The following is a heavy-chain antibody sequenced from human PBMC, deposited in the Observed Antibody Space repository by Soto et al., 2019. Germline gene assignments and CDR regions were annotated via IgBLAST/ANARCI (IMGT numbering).Heavy chain of an antibody. CDR3: ARTSYCSGDSYYSSYWFDP. J-gene: IGHJ5*02. CDR2: IFSNDEK. Sequence: SGPTLVNPTETLTLTCTVSGFSLSNPRMGVSWIRQPPGKALEWLAHIFSNDEKSYSTSLKSRLTISKDTSKSQVVLTMTNMDPVDTATYFCARTSYCSGDSYYSSYWFDPRGQGSLVTVSS. V-gene: IGHV2-26*01. CDR1: GFSLSNPRMG. D-gene: IGHD2-15*01.